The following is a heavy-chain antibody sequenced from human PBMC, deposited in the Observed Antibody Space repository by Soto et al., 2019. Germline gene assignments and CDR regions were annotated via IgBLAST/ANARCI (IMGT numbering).Heavy chain of an antibody. J-gene: IGHJ3*02. CDR3: AREKLLRYFQDAFDS. Sequence: QVQLVQSGAEVKKPGSSVQVSCKASGGTFSSYAISWVRQAPGQGLEWMGGIIPIFCTANYVQKFQGRVTITADESTSTAYMELSSLRSEDTAAYYCAREKLLRYFQDAFDSLGQGKIVTVSS. CDR2: IIPIFCTA. D-gene: IGHD3-9*01. CDR1: GGTFSSYA. V-gene: IGHV1-69*01.